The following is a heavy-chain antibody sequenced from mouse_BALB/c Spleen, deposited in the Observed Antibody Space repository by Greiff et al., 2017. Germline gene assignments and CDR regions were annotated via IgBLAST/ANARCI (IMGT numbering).Heavy chain of an antibody. D-gene: IGHD2-10*01. CDR3: ARGPYYGNYGWYFDV. V-gene: IGHV7-1*02. Sequence: EVKLMESGGGLVQPGGSLRLSCATSGFTFSDFYMEWVRQPPGKRLEWIAASRNKANDYTTEYSASVKGRFIVSRDTSQSILYLQMNALRAEDTAIYYCARGPYYGNYGWYFDVWGAGTTVTVSS. J-gene: IGHJ1*01. CDR1: GFTFSDFY. CDR2: SRNKANDYTT.